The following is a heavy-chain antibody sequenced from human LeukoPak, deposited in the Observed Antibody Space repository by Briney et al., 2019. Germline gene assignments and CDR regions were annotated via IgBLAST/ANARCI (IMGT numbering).Heavy chain of an antibody. V-gene: IGHV3-7*02. Sequence: PGGSLRRSCAASGFTFSTYWMSWVRQAPGKGLEWVANIKRDASEKYYVDSVKGRFTVSRDNAENSLYLQMHSLRAEDTAVYYCATTLRDGHNNWGQGTLVTVSS. CDR2: IKRDASEK. CDR1: GFTFSTYW. J-gene: IGHJ4*02. D-gene: IGHD5-24*01. CDR3: ATTLRDGHNN.